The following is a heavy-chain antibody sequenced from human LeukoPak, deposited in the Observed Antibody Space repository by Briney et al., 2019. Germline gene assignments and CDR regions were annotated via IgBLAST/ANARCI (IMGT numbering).Heavy chain of an antibody. J-gene: IGHJ4*02. CDR2: ITPITGMT. V-gene: IGHV1-46*01. CDR1: GYTFTNYH. Sequence: ASVKVSCKASGYTFTNYHIHWVRQAPGQGLEWMGIITPITGMTSYTQKFRGRVTMTRDMSTNTVYMELSSLRSDDTAVYYCAFETSGTCYFDYWGQGTLVTVSS. CDR3: AFETSGTCYFDY. D-gene: IGHD1-26*01.